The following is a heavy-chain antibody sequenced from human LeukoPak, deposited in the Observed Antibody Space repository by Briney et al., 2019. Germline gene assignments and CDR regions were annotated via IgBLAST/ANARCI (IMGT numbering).Heavy chain of an antibody. D-gene: IGHD2-21*01. CDR2: IIPIFGTA. J-gene: IGHJ5*02. Sequence: GASVKVSCKASGGTFSSYAISWVRQAPGQGLEWMGGIIPIFGTANYAQKFQGRVTITADESTSTAYMELSSLRSEDTAVYYCASFGPLFGFDPWGQGTLVTVSS. CDR3: ASFGPLFGFDP. CDR1: GGTFSSYA. V-gene: IGHV1-69*13.